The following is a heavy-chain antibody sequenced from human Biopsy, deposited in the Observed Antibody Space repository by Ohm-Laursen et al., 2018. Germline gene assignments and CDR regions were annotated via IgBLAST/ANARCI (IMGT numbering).Heavy chain of an antibody. D-gene: IGHD6-19*01. CDR1: GGAFTNYA. Sequence: EASVEVSCKASGGAFTNYAINWVRQAPGHGLEWMGGIITVSETAGYAERFQGRVTITADVTTTTAYMDLSGLRSEDTAVYYCVAYPSSGFFENNDDFAMDVWGQGTTVIVSS. CDR3: VAYPSSGFFENNDDFAMDV. V-gene: IGHV1-69*13. J-gene: IGHJ6*02. CDR2: IITVSETA.